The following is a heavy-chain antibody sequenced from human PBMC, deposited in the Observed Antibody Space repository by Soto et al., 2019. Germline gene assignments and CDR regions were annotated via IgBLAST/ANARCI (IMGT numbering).Heavy chain of an antibody. CDR2: IYPGDSDT. D-gene: IGHD3-10*01. J-gene: IGHJ6*02. V-gene: IGHV5-51*01. CDR3: AREYYYGSGSYYKPYYYYGMDV. CDR1: GYSFTSYW. Sequence: GESLKISCKGSGYSFTSYWIGLVRQMPGKGLEWMGIIYPGDSDTRYSPSFQGQVTISADKSISTAYLQWSSLKASDTAMYYCAREYYYGSGSYYKPYYYYGMDVWGQGTTVTVS.